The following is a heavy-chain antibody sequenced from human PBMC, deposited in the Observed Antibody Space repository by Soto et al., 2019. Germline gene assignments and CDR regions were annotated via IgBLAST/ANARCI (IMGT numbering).Heavy chain of an antibody. CDR1: GFTFSSYA. J-gene: IGHJ6*02. D-gene: IGHD3-3*01. V-gene: IGHV3-23*01. CDR3: AKDSEFGDFWSGYLSSMDV. CDR2: ISGSGGST. Sequence: GALRLSCAASGFTFSSYAMSWVRQAPGKGLEWVSAISGSGGSTYYADSVKGRFTISRDNSKNTLYLQMNSLRAEDTAVYYCAKDSEFGDFWSGYLSSMDVWGQGTTVTVSS.